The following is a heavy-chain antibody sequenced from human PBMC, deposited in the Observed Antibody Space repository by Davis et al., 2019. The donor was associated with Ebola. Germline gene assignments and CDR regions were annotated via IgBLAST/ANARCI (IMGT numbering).Heavy chain of an antibody. D-gene: IGHD3-3*01. CDR3: AKSGLSFGVVKYHYGMDV. Sequence: GESLKISCVASTFTFTGYGMTWVRQAPGKGLEWVSAISGSGGSTYYADSVKGRFTISRDNSKKTLYLQMNSLRAEDTAVYYCAKSGLSFGVVKYHYGMDVWGKGTTVTVSS. CDR1: TFTFTGYG. J-gene: IGHJ6*04. V-gene: IGHV3-23*01. CDR2: ISGSGGST.